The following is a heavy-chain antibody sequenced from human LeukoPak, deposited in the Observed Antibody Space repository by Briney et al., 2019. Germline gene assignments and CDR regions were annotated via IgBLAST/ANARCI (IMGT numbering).Heavy chain of an antibody. Sequence: PGGSLRLSCAASGFTFSSYGMHWVRQAPGKGLEWVAVISYDGSNKYYADSVKGRFTISRDNSKNTLYLQMNSLRAEDTAVYYCAKIYSGYGGEFDYWGQGTLVTVSS. CDR1: GFTFSSYG. J-gene: IGHJ4*02. CDR3: AKIYSGYGGEFDY. D-gene: IGHD5-12*01. V-gene: IGHV3-30*18. CDR2: ISYDGSNK.